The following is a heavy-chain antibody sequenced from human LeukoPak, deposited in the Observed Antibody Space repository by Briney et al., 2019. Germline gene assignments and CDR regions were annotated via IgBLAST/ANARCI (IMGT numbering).Heavy chain of an antibody. CDR3: ARRHGYGSGSYYNSRRDFDY. CDR1: GGSFSGYY. Sequence: SETLSLTCAVYGGSFSGYYWSWIRQPPGKGLEWIGEINHSGSTNYNPSLKSRVTISVDTSKSQFSLKLSSVTAADTAVYYCARRHGYGSGSYYNSRRDFDYWGQGTLVTVSS. V-gene: IGHV4-34*01. D-gene: IGHD3-10*01. CDR2: INHSGST. J-gene: IGHJ4*02.